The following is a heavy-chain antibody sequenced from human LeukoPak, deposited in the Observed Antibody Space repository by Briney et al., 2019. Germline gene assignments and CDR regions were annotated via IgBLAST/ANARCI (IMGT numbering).Heavy chain of an antibody. V-gene: IGHV3-23*01. CDR2: ISGSGGST. Sequence: GGSLRLSCAVSGFTFSSYAMSWVRQAPGKGLEWVSAISGSGGSTYYADSVKGRFTISRDNSKNTLYLQMNSLRAEDTAVYYCAKDGSSTVLAAISGYWGQGTLVTVSS. J-gene: IGHJ4*02. D-gene: IGHD2-2*01. CDR3: AKDGSSTVLAAISGY. CDR1: GFTFSSYA.